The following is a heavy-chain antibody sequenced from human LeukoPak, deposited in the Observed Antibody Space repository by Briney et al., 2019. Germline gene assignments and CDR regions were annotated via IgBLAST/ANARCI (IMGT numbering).Heavy chain of an antibody. D-gene: IGHD1-26*01. CDR2: ISGSGGST. V-gene: IGHV3-23*01. CDR1: GFTFSSYA. J-gene: IGHJ4*02. Sequence: GGSLRLSCAASGFTFSSYAMSWVRQAPGKGLEWVSAISGSGGSTYYADSVKGRFTISRDNSKNTLYLQMNSPRAEDTALYYCAKDWGGREWELYYFDYWGQGTLVTVSS. CDR3: AKDWGGREWELYYFDY.